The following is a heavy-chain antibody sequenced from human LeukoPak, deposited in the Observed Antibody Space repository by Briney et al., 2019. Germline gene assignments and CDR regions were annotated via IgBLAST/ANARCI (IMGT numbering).Heavy chain of an antibody. J-gene: IGHJ5*02. V-gene: IGHV4-34*01. CDR2: INHSGYT. Sequence: PSETLSLTCTVYGGSFSAYYWSWIRQPPGKGLEWIGEINHSGYTNYNPSLKSRVTISVDTSKNQFSLKLSSVTAADTAVYYCARDGGDYGINWFDPWGQGTLVTVSS. CDR3: ARDGGDYGINWFDP. D-gene: IGHD4-17*01. CDR1: GGSFSAYY.